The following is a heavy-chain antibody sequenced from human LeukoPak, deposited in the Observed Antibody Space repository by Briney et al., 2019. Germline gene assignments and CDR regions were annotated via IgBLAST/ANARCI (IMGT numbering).Heavy chain of an antibody. V-gene: IGHV4-59*01. CDR3: AVAVAGRGYFDY. CDR2: IYYSGST. D-gene: IGHD6-19*01. Sequence: PSETLSLTCTVSGGSISSYYWSWIRQPPAKGLEWIGYIYYSGSTNYNPSLKSRVTISVDTSKNQFSLKLSSVTAADTAVYYCAVAVAGRGYFDYWGQGTLVTVSS. J-gene: IGHJ4*02. CDR1: GGSISSYY.